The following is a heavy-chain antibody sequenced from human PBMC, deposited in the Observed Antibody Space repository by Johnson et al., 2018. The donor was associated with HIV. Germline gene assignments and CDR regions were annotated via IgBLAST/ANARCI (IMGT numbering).Heavy chain of an antibody. CDR2: MSFYETNS. Sequence: QVQLVESGGGVVQPGRSLRLSCVASGFSFSSFAMHWVRQAPGKGLQCVAVMSFYETNSYDSDSVDVKGRFTISRDNSKNTLYLQMSSLRAEDTAGYYCATIGSHFAFDIWGQGTMVTVSS. J-gene: IGHJ3*02. CDR3: ATIGSHFAFDI. D-gene: IGHD1-26*01. V-gene: IGHV3-30-3*01. CDR1: GFSFSSFA.